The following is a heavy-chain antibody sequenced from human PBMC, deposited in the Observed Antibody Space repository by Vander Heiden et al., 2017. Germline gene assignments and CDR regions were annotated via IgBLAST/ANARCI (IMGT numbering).Heavy chain of an antibody. V-gene: IGHV3-23*01. CDR1: GSTFCSHP. D-gene: IGHD1-1*01. CDR2: ISGSGGST. CDR3: AKAYHQLTTYFDY. Sequence: EVQLLESGGGLVQPGGSLRLSCAASGSTFCSHPMSWARQAPGKGLEWVSAISGSGGSTYYADSVKGRFTISRDNSKNTLYLQMNSLRAEDTAVYYCAKAYHQLTTYFDYWGQGTLVTVSS. J-gene: IGHJ4*02.